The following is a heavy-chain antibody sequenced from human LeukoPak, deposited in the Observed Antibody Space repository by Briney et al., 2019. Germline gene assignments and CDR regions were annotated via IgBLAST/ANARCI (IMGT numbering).Heavy chain of an antibody. CDR3: ASPPTL. J-gene: IGHJ4*02. CDR1: GGSFSGYY. CDR2: IHHSGST. V-gene: IGHV4-34*01. Sequence: SETLSLTCAVYGGSFSGYYWSWIRQPPGKGLEWIGEIHHSGSTNYNPSLKSRVAISVDTSKNQFSLKLSSVTAAGTAVYYCASPPTLWGQGTLVTVSS.